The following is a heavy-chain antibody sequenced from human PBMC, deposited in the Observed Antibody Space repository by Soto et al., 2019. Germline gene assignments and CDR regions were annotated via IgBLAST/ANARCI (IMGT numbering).Heavy chain of an antibody. V-gene: IGHV4-4*02. Sequence: QVQLQESGPGLVKPSGTLSLTCAVSGGSISSSNWWSWVRQPPGKGLEWIGEIYHSGSTNYNPSLKSRVTISVDKSKNQFSLQLSSVTAADTAVYYCARDIAVADDYYYYGMDVWGQGTTVTVSS. J-gene: IGHJ6*02. CDR2: IYHSGST. D-gene: IGHD6-19*01. CDR1: GGSISSSNW. CDR3: ARDIAVADDYYYYGMDV.